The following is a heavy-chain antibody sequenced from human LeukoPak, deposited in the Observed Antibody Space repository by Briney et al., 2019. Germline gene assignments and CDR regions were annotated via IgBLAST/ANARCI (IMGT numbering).Heavy chain of an antibody. V-gene: IGHV1-69*13. J-gene: IGHJ4*02. D-gene: IGHD3-22*01. CDR1: GGTFSSYA. CDR3: ATTEYYYDSSGYSIFDY. Sequence: ASVKVSCKASGGTFSSYAISWVRQAPGQGLEWMGGIIPIFGTANYAQKFQGRVTITADESTSTAYMELSSLRSEDTAAYYCATTEYYYDSSGYSIFDYWGQGTLVTVSS. CDR2: IIPIFGTA.